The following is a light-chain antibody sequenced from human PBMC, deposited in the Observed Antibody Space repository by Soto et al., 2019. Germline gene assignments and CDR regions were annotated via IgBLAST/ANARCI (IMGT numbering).Light chain of an antibody. CDR3: QKYASSPLT. J-gene: IGKJ4*01. CDR1: HSVGRDY. CDR2: GAS. Sequence: ENVLTQSPATLSLSPGERATLSCGASHSVGRDYLAWYQPKPGLAPRRLIHGASIRATGIPDRFSGSGSGTDFTLIIHRLEPEDSAVYFCQKYASSPLTFGGGTEVEI. V-gene: IGKV3D-20*01.